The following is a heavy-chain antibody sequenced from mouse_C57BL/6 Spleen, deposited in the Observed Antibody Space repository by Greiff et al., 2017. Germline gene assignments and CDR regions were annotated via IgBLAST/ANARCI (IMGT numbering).Heavy chain of an antibody. Sequence: EVQLMESGGGLVKPGGSLKLSCAASGFTFSDYGMHWVRQAPEKGLEWVAYISSGSSTIYYADTVKGRFTISRDNATNTLFLQMTSLRSEDTAMYYCARGQLPHPFAYWGQGTLVTVSA. CDR1: GFTFSDYG. D-gene: IGHD6-1*01. CDR2: ISSGSSTI. J-gene: IGHJ3*01. V-gene: IGHV5-17*01. CDR3: ARGQLPHPFAY.